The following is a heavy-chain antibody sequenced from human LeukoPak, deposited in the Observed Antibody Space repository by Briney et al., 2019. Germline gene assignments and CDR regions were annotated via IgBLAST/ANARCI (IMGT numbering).Heavy chain of an antibody. Sequence: SETLSLTCTVSGGSISSYYWNWIRQPPGKGLEWIGYIYYSGSTYYNPSLKSRVTISVDTSKNQFSLKLSSVTAADTAVYYCARDLEGIDAFDIWGQGTMVTVSS. CDR1: GGSISSYY. CDR3: ARDLEGIDAFDI. J-gene: IGHJ3*02. D-gene: IGHD1-1*01. V-gene: IGHV4-59*12. CDR2: IYYSGST.